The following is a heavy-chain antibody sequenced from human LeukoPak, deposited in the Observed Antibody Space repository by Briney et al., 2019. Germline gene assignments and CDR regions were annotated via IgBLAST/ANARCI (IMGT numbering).Heavy chain of an antibody. Sequence: SWIRQHPGKGLEWVGRIKSKTAGGTIDYAAPVKGRFTISRDDSKNTLYLQMNSLKTEDTAVYYCTTGESMVGSTIHIRWADWGQGTLVTVSS. J-gene: IGHJ4*02. CDR2: IKSKTAGGTI. CDR3: TTGESMVGSTIHIRWAD. D-gene: IGHD1-26*01. V-gene: IGHV3-15*01.